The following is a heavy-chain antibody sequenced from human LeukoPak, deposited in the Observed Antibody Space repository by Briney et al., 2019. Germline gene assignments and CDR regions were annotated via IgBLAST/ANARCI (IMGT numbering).Heavy chain of an antibody. D-gene: IGHD6-13*01. V-gene: IGHV4-59*06. CDR3: ASAGIAAAGYFDY. Sequence: SETLSLTCTVSGGSISSYYWSWIRQHPGKGLEWIGYIYYSGSTYYNPSLKSRVTISVDTSKNQFSLKLSSVTAADTAVYYCASAGIAAAGYFDYWGQGTLVTVSS. J-gene: IGHJ4*02. CDR1: GGSISSYY. CDR2: IYYSGST.